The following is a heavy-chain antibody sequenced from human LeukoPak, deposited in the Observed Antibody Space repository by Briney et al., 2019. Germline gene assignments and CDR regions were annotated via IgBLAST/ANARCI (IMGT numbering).Heavy chain of an antibody. V-gene: IGHV1-46*01. Sequence: ASVKVSCKASGYTFTSYYMHWVRQAPGQGLEWMGIINPSGGSTSYAQKFQGRVTMTRDTSTSTVYMELSSLRSEDAAVYYCARAAKTIYSSSPYYFDYWGQGTLVTVSS. CDR3: ARAAKTIYSSSPYYFDY. CDR2: INPSGGST. CDR1: GYTFTSYY. J-gene: IGHJ4*02. D-gene: IGHD6-6*01.